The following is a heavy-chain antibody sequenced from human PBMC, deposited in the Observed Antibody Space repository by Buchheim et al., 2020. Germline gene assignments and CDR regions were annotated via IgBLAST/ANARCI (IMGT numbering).Heavy chain of an antibody. CDR1: GFNFGAYA. V-gene: IGHV3-48*02. CDR3: ATWAFYHGVDV. J-gene: IGHJ6*02. D-gene: IGHD7-27*01. CDR2: IRSGSAAI. Sequence: EVQMVDSGGGLVQPGGSLRLSCAASGFNFGAYAMNWFRQAPGRGLEWLSHIRSGSAAIYYADSVRGRFTISSDDAKHSLYLQMDSLRDDDTAVYFCATWAFYHGVDVWGQGT.